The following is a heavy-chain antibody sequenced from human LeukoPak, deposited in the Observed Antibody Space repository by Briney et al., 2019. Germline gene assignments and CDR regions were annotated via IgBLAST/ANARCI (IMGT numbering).Heavy chain of an antibody. V-gene: IGHV2-5*02. Sequence: SGPTLVNPTQTLTLTCTFSGFSLSTSGVGVGWIRQPPGKALEWLALIYWDDDKRYSPSLKSRLTITKDTSKNQVVLTMTNMDPVDTATYYCVQGLGYDSSGCEFDYWGQGTLVTVSS. J-gene: IGHJ4*02. CDR1: GFSLSTSGVG. CDR3: VQGLGYDSSGCEFDY. D-gene: IGHD3-22*01. CDR2: IYWDDDK.